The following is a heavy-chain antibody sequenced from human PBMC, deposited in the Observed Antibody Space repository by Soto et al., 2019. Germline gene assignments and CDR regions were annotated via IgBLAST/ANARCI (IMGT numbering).Heavy chain of an antibody. D-gene: IGHD2-15*01. J-gene: IGHJ6*02. Sequence: SVKVSCKASGGTFSSYAISWVRQAPGQGLEWMGGIIPIFGTANYAQKFQGRVTITADESTSTAYMELSSLRSEDTAVYYCARARQGGGTPAYYYYGMDVWVQGITVTVS. V-gene: IGHV1-69*13. CDR2: IIPIFGTA. CDR1: GGTFSSYA. CDR3: ARARQGGGTPAYYYYGMDV.